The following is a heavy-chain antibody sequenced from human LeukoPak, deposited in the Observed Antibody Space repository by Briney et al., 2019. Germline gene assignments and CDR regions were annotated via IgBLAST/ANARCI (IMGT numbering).Heavy chain of an antibody. CDR1: GGSFSGYY. CDR3: ARGVWFGELSAEYYFDY. Sequence: PSETLSLTCAVYGGSFSGYYWSWIRQPPGKGLEWIGEINHSGSTNYNPSLKSRVTISVDTSKNQFSLKLSSVTAADTAVYYCARGVWFGELSAEYYFDYWGQGTLVTVPS. CDR2: INHSGST. J-gene: IGHJ4*02. V-gene: IGHV4-34*01. D-gene: IGHD3-10*01.